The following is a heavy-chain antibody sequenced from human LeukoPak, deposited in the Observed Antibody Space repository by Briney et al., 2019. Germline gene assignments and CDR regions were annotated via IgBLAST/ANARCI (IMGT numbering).Heavy chain of an antibody. CDR1: GGTFSSDA. CDR3: ARGGGGYCSSTSCGNFDY. V-gene: IGHV1-69*11. D-gene: IGHD2-2*01. CDR2: IIPILGTA. J-gene: IGHJ4*02. Sequence: SVKVSCKASGGTFSSDAISWVRQAPGQGLEWMGRIIPILGTANYAQKFQGRVTITTDESTSTAYMELSSLRSEDTAVYYCARGGGGYCSSTSCGNFDYWGQGTLVSVSS.